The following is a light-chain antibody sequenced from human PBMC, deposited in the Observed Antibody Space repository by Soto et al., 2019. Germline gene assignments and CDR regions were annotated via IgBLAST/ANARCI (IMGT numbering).Light chain of an antibody. J-gene: IGKJ2*01. CDR3: QHYNSFPYT. CDR1: QSISSW. CDR2: EAS. Sequence: DIQMTQSPSTLSASVGDRVTITCRASQSISSWLAWYQHKPGKAPKLLIYEASSLQSGVPSRFSGSGSGTEFALTISSLQPDDFATYFCQHYNSFPYTFGQGTKVDIK. V-gene: IGKV1-5*01.